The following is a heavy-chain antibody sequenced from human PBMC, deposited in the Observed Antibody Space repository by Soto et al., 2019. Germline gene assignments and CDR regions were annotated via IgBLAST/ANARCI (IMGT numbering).Heavy chain of an antibody. CDR1: GFTFSSYS. CDR2: ISSSSSYI. J-gene: IGHJ6*02. D-gene: IGHD3-10*01. CDR3: ARLGEHSYYYYGMDV. V-gene: IGHV3-21*01. Sequence: PGGSLRLSCAASGFTFSSYSMNWVRQAPGKGLEWVSSISSSSSYIYYADSVKGRFTISRDNAKNSLYLQMNSLRAEDTAVYYCARLGEHSYYYYGMDVWGQGTTVTV.